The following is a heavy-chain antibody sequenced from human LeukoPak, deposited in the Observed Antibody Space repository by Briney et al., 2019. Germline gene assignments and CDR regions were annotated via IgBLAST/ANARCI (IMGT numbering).Heavy chain of an antibody. CDR2: ISSSGSTM. CDR1: GFTFNNFE. CDR3: ARDSLAYFDF. D-gene: IGHD3-3*02. Sequence: TGGSLRLSCAASGFTFNNFEMNWVRQAPGKGLEWISYISSSGSTMYYADSVKGRFTISREDAKNSLSLQMNNLRAEDTAVYYRARDSLAYFDFWGQGTLVTVSS. V-gene: IGHV3-48*03. J-gene: IGHJ4*02.